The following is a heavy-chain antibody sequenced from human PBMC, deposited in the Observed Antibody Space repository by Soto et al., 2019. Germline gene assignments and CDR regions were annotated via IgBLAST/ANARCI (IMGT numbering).Heavy chain of an antibody. Sequence: VQLVESGGGLVEPGGSLRLSCAASGFPFSNAWMNWVRQAPGKGLEWVGRIKTTAEGGTTDYAAPVKGRLTMSRDVSTTTLYLQMISLKTAATAVSYCSKARGSTIWGPGTPVTVSP. CDR2: IKTTAEGGTT. V-gene: IGHV3-15*07. D-gene: IGHD2-15*01. CDR1: GFPFSNAW. CDR3: SKARGSTI. J-gene: IGHJ4*02.